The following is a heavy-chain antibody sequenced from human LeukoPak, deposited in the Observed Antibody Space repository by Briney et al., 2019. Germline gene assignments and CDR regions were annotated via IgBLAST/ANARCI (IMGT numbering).Heavy chain of an antibody. CDR1: GGTFSSYA. D-gene: IGHD6-6*01. Sequence: ASVKVSCKASGGTFSSYAISWVRQAPGQGLEWMGGIVPIFGTANYAQKFQGRVTITADESTSTAYMELSSLRSEDTAVYYCARAPSGSSIHSYYYYHMDVWGKGTTVTVSS. CDR3: ARAPSGSSIHSYYYYHMDV. J-gene: IGHJ6*03. CDR2: IVPIFGTA. V-gene: IGHV1-69*01.